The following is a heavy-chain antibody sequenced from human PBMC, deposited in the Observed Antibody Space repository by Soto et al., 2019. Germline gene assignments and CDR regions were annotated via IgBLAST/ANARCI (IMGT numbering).Heavy chain of an antibody. CDR2: IYYSGST. J-gene: IGHJ4*02. Sequence: QVQLQESGPGLVKPSQTLSLTCTVSGGSISSGDYYWSWIRQPPGKGLEWIGYIYYSGSTYYNPSLKSRVTSSVGTAKDQLSLKLSSVTAADTAVYYCARAGIAARPDYWGQGTLVTVS. CDR1: GGSISSGDYY. V-gene: IGHV4-30-4*01. D-gene: IGHD6-6*01. CDR3: ARAGIAARPDY.